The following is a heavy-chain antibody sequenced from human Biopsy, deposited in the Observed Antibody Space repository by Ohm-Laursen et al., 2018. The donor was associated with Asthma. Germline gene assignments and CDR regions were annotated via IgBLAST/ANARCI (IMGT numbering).Heavy chain of an antibody. CDR1: GYSLTDLS. V-gene: IGHV1-24*01. CDR3: ARPSPNRDILYYYYHMDV. D-gene: IGHD3-3*02. Sequence: ASVKVTCKISGYSLTDLSMHWVRQAPGQGLEWMGGHDHEEGGTVNARRFQGRVTMTEDTSTDTAYMELSGLRFDDTAIYYCARPSPNRDILYYYYHMDVWGQGTTVIVSS. J-gene: IGHJ6*02. CDR2: HDHEEGGT.